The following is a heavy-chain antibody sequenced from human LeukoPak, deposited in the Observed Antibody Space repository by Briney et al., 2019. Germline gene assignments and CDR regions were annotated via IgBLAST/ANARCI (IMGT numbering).Heavy chain of an antibody. CDR2: IRASGAGT. CDR3: ARAGIAAAGDAFDI. Sequence: PGGSLRLSCAASGFTFSNYAISWVRQAPGKGLEWVSGIRASGAGTYYADSVKGRFTISGDNSKNTLYLQMHSLRVEDTAVYYCARAGIAAAGDAFDIWGQGTMVTVSS. V-gene: IGHV3-23*01. D-gene: IGHD6-13*01. CDR1: GFTFSNYA. J-gene: IGHJ3*02.